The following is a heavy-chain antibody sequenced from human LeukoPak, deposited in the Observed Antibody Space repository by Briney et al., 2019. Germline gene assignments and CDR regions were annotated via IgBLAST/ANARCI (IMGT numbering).Heavy chain of an antibody. V-gene: IGHV3-23*01. CDR3: AKATFEDDYYGSGSYYLY. Sequence: GGSLRLSCAASGFTFSSYAVSWVRQAPGKGLEWVSAISGSGGSTYYADSVKGRFTISRDNSKNTLYLQMNSLRAEDTAVYYCAKATFEDDYYGSGSYYLYWGQGTLVTVSS. CDR2: ISGSGGST. D-gene: IGHD3-10*01. CDR1: GFTFSSYA. J-gene: IGHJ4*02.